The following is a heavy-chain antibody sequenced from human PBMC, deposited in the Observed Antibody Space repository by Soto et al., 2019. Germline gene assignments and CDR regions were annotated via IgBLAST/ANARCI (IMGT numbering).Heavy chain of an antibody. CDR2: ISSSGSTI. CDR1: GFTFSDYY. J-gene: IGHJ6*02. D-gene: IGHD2-15*01. V-gene: IGHV3-11*01. CDR3: ARDPGYCSGGSCYSVDYYYYGMDV. Sequence: QVQLVESGGGLVKPGGSLRLSCAASGFTFSDYYMSWIRQAPGKGLEWVSYISSSGSTIYYADSVKGRFTISRDNAKNSLYLQMNSLRAEDTAVYYCARDPGYCSGGSCYSVDYYYYGMDVWGQGTTVTVSS.